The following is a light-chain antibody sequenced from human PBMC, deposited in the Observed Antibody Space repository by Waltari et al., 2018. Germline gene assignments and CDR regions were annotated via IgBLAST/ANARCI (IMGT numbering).Light chain of an antibody. CDR2: AAS. CDR1: QSISSY. V-gene: IGKV1-39*01. J-gene: IGKJ1*01. Sequence: DIQMTQSPSSLSASVGDRVTITCRASQSISSYLNWYQQKPGEAPKRLIYAASVLQSGVPSRFSGSGSGTDFTLTITSLQPEDFVTYYCQQSNSTPWTFGQGTKVEIK. CDR3: QQSNSTPWT.